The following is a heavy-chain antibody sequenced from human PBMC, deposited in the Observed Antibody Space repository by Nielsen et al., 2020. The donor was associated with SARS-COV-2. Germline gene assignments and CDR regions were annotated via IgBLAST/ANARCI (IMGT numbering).Heavy chain of an antibody. J-gene: IGHJ6*02. CDR3: ARVGGYSGYDWVYYYGMDV. D-gene: IGHD5-12*01. Sequence: GGSLRLSCAASGFTFSSYSMNWVRQAPGKGLEWVSSISSSSSYIYYADSVKGRFTISRDNAKNSLYLQMNSLRAEDTAVYYCARVGGYSGYDWVYYYGMDVWGQGTTVTVSS. CDR1: GFTFSSYS. CDR2: ISSSSSYI. V-gene: IGHV3-21*01.